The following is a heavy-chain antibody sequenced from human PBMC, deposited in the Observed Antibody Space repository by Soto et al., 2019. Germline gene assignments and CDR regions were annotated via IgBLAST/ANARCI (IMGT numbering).Heavy chain of an antibody. CDR2: IYYLGST. CDR1: AGSISSYY. D-gene: IGHD2-2*01. V-gene: IGHV4-59*01. J-gene: IGHJ5*02. Sequence: VQLHESGPGLVKPSETLSLTCTVSAGSISSYYCSWIRQPPRKGLEWIGYIYYLGSTNYNPSLQSRVTISVDTSMNQFPLKLSYVTSAYKAVYSCARAEEYCRSTICYADWCDPWGQGTLVTVSA. CDR3: ARAEEYCRSTICYADWCDP.